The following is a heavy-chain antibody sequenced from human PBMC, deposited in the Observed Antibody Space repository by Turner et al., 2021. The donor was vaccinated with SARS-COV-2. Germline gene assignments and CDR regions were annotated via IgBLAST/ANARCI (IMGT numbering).Heavy chain of an antibody. D-gene: IGHD3-16*01. CDR3: ARDWGEYYFDY. CDR2: IYSGGST. Sequence: EVQLVETGGGLIQPGGSLRPSCAASGFTVSSNYMSGVRQAARKGLEWVSVIYSGGSTFYADSVKGRFTISRDNSKNTLYLQMNSLRAEDTAVYYCARDWGEYYFDYWGQGTLVTVSS. V-gene: IGHV3-53*02. J-gene: IGHJ4*02. CDR1: GFTVSSNY.